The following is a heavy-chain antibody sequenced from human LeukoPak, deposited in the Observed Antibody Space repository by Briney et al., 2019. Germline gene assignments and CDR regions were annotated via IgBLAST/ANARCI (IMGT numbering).Heavy chain of an antibody. V-gene: IGHV1-2*06. CDR3: ARDTPGWFIY. CDR2: INPNSGGT. D-gene: IGHD2-8*02. J-gene: IGHJ4*02. Sequence: ASVEVSCKASGYTFTDYYIHWVRQAPGQGLECMGRINPNSGGTNYAQKFQGRVTVTRDTSISTAYMELSGLRSDDTAVYYCARDTPGWFIYWGQGTLVTVSS. CDR1: GYTFTDYY.